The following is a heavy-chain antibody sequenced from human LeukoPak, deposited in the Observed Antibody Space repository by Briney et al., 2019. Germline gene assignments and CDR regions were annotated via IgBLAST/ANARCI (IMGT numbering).Heavy chain of an antibody. CDR2: ISGRGVNT. CDR1: GFTFSSYA. CDR3: ARVAYDSFGHYYHDYFDH. Sequence: GGSLRLSCAASGFTFSSYAMSWVRQAPGRGLEWVSAISGRGVNTHYADSVKGRFTIPGDNSKNTLYLQMNSLRAEDTAIYYCARVAYDSFGHYYHDYFDHWGQGTLVTVSS. J-gene: IGHJ4*02. D-gene: IGHD3-22*01. V-gene: IGHV3-23*01.